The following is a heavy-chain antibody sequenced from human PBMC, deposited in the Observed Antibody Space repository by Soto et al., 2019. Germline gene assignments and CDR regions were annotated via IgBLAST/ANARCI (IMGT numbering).Heavy chain of an antibody. CDR2: ISWNSGSI. J-gene: IGHJ3*02. Sequence: GGSLRLSCAASGFTFDDYAMHWVRQAPGKGLEWVSGISWNSGSIGYADSVKGRFTISRDNAKNSLYLQMNSLRAEDTALYYCAKDSIEYSSSSGAFDIWGQGTMVTVSS. CDR1: GFTFDDYA. D-gene: IGHD6-6*01. V-gene: IGHV3-9*01. CDR3: AKDSIEYSSSSGAFDI.